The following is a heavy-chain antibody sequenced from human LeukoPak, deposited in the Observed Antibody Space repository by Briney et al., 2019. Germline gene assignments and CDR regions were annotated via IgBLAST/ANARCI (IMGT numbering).Heavy chain of an antibody. D-gene: IGHD4-11*01. CDR2: ISSSSSYI. V-gene: IGHV3-21*01. Sequence: ETLSLTCTVSGGSISSTNYYWGWIRQPPGKGLEWVSPISSSSSYIYYADSVKGRFTISRDNAKNSLYLQMNSLRAEDTAAYYCARYSNYVSADYWGQGTLVTVSS. CDR1: GGSISSTNYY. J-gene: IGHJ4*02. CDR3: ARYSNYVSADY.